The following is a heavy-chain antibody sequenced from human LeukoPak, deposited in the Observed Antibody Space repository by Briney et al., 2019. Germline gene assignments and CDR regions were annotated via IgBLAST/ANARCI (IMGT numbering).Heavy chain of an antibody. J-gene: IGHJ4*02. CDR2: INPNSGGT. D-gene: IGHD3-22*01. CDR3: ASRYYDSSGYYSFDY. V-gene: IGHV1-2*02. Sequence: ASVKGSCKASGYTFTGYYMHWARQAPGQGLEWMGWINPNSGGTNYAQKFQGRVTMTRDTSISTAYMELSRLRSDDTAVYYCASRYYDSSGYYSFDYWGQGTLVTVSS. CDR1: GYTFTGYY.